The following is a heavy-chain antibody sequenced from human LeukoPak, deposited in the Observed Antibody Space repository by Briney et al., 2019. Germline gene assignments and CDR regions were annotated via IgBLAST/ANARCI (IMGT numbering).Heavy chain of an antibody. CDR3: ARDGYRLSGYFYYMDV. J-gene: IGHJ6*03. Sequence: ASVKVSCKASGYTFTSYGITWVRQAPGQGLEWMGWINTHNGDTNYAQKLQGRVTMTTDTSTSTAYMELRSLRSDDTAVYYCARDGYRLSGYFYYMDVWGKGTTVTVSS. CDR1: GYTFTSYG. V-gene: IGHV1-18*01. D-gene: IGHD2-2*03. CDR2: INTHNGDT.